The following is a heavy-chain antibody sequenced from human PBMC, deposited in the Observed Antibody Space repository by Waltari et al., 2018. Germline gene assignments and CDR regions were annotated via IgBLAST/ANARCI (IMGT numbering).Heavy chain of an antibody. V-gene: IGHV4-34*01. CDR2: INHSGST. Sequence: QVQLQQWGAGLLKPSETLSLTCAVYGGSFSGYYWSWIRQPPGKGLEWIGEINHSGSTNYNPSLKSRVTISVDTSKNQFSLKLSSVTAADTAVYYCARVGDQIRAFDIWGQGTMVTVSS. D-gene: IGHD2-2*01. CDR3: ARVGDQIRAFDI. CDR1: GGSFSGYY. J-gene: IGHJ3*02.